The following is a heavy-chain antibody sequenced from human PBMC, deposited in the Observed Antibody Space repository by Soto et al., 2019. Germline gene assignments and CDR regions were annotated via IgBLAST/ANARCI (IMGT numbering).Heavy chain of an antibody. CDR2: ISPYNGNT. CDR3: ARGAPSWAYGMDV. CDR1: AYTFTTYG. Sequence: ASVKVSCKASAYTFTTYGISWVRQAPGQGLEWMGWISPYNGNTNYAQKFQGRVTMTTDTSTSTAYMDLRSLRSDDTAVYYCARGAPSWAYGMDVWGQGTTVTVSS. D-gene: IGHD1-26*01. V-gene: IGHV1-18*01. J-gene: IGHJ6*02.